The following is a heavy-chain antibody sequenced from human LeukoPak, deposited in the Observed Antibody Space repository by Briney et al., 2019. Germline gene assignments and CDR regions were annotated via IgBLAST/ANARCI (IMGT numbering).Heavy chain of an antibody. CDR2: IYYSGST. V-gene: IGHV4-59*12. CDR1: GGSISSYY. Sequence: PSETLSLTCIVSGGSISSYYWSWIRQPPGKGLEWIGYIYYSGSTYYNPSLKSRVTISVDTSKIQFSLKLSSVTAADTAVYYCARETTVTTDWYFDLWGRGTLVTVSS. J-gene: IGHJ2*01. D-gene: IGHD4-17*01. CDR3: ARETTVTTDWYFDL.